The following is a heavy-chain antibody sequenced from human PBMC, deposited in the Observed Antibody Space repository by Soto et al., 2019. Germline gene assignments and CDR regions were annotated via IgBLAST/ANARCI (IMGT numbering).Heavy chain of an antibody. Sequence: QVQLVQSGAEVKKPGASVKVSCKASGYTFTSYYMHWVRQAPGQGLEWMGIINPSGGSTSYAQKFQGSVTMTRDTSTSTVYMELSSLRSEDTAVYYCAREGYPTLDAFDIWGQGTMVTVSS. V-gene: IGHV1-46*03. CDR1: GYTFTSYY. CDR2: INPSGGST. CDR3: AREGYPTLDAFDI. J-gene: IGHJ3*02. D-gene: IGHD5-12*01.